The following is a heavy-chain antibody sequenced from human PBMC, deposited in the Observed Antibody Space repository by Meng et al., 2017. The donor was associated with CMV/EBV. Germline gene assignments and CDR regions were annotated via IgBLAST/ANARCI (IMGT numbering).Heavy chain of an antibody. J-gene: IGHJ4*02. V-gene: IGHV3-74*01. CDR2: INSDGSST. CDR3: TINWNYDY. CDR1: GFTFSSYW. Sequence: LRVSCAASGFTFSSYWMGGVRQARGKGLVWVSSINSDGSSTSYADSVKGRFTISRDNAKNTLYLQMNSLRAEDTAVYYCTINWNYDYWGQGTLVTVSS. D-gene: IGHD1-7*01.